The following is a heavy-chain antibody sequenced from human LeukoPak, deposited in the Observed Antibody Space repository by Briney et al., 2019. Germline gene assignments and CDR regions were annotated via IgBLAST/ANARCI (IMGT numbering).Heavy chain of an antibody. V-gene: IGHV3-30*02. D-gene: IGHD3-10*01. J-gene: IGHJ5*02. Sequence: GGSLRLSCAASGFTLSSYGMHWVRQAPGKGLEWVAFIRYDGSNKYYADSVKGRFTISRDNSKNTLYLQMNSLRAEDTAVYYCAKDVFTSGSLHNWFDPWGQGTLVTVSS. CDR2: IRYDGSNK. CDR3: AKDVFTSGSLHNWFDP. CDR1: GFTLSSYG.